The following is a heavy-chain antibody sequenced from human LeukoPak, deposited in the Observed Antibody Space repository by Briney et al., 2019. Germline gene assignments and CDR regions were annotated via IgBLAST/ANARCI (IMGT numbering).Heavy chain of an antibody. CDR3: ARRYCSGGSCYGMDV. CDR2: IYSGGSI. Sequence: VQPGRSLRLSCAASGFTFSSYGMHWVRQAPGKGLEWVSFIYSGGSIYYADSVKGRFTISRDNSKNTLYLQMNSLRVEDTAVYYCARRYCSGGSCYGMDVWGQGTTVTVSS. CDR1: GFTFSSYG. V-gene: IGHV3-NL1*01. D-gene: IGHD2-15*01. J-gene: IGHJ6*02.